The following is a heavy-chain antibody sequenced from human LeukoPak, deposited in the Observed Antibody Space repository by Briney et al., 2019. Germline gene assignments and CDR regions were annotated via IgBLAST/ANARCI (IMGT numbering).Heavy chain of an antibody. CDR1: GFTFSSYG. Sequence: GGSLRLSCAASGFTFSSYGMHWVRQAPGKGLEWVAFIRYDGSNKYYADSVKGRFTISRNNSKNTLYLQMNSLRGEDTAVYYCARSPGSYFDYWGQGTLVTVSS. CDR3: ARSPGSYFDY. V-gene: IGHV3-30*02. CDR2: IRYDGSNK. D-gene: IGHD3-10*01. J-gene: IGHJ4*02.